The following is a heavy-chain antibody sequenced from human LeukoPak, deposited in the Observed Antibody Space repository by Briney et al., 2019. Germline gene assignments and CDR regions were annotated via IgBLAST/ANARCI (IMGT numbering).Heavy chain of an antibody. CDR2: IIPIFGTA. Sequence: GASVKVSCKASGGTFISYAISWVRQAPGQGLEWMGGIIPIFGTANYAQKFQGRVTITADESTSTAYMELSSLRSDDTAVYYCARDGYDFWSGYPKYNWFDPWGQGTLVTVSS. D-gene: IGHD3-3*01. CDR3: ARDGYDFWSGYPKYNWFDP. J-gene: IGHJ5*02. V-gene: IGHV1-69*13. CDR1: GGTFISYA.